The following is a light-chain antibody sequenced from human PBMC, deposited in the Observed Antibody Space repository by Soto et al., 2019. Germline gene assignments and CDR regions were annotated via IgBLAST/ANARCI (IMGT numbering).Light chain of an antibody. V-gene: IGKV1-5*01. Sequence: DIQMTQSPSTLSASVGDRVTITCRASQNINRWLAWYQQKPGKGPMLLIYDASSLESGAPSRFSGSGSGTEFTLTISSLQPGDFATYYCQQYSRHWTFGQGTKVDI. CDR3: QQYSRHWT. CDR1: QNINRW. J-gene: IGKJ1*01. CDR2: DAS.